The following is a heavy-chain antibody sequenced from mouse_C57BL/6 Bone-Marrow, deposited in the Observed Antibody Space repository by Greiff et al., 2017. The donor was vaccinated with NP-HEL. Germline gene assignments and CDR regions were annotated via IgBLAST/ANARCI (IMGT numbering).Heavy chain of an antibody. D-gene: IGHD1-1*02. J-gene: IGHJ3*01. V-gene: IGHV5-9-1*02. Sequence: EVMLVESGEGLVKPGGSLKLSCAASGFTFSSYAMSWVRQTPEKRLEWVAYISSGGDYIYYADTVKGRFTISRDNARNTLYLQMSSLKSEDTAMYYCTRDRGGSFAYWGQGTLVTVSA. CDR3: TRDRGGSFAY. CDR1: GFTFSSYA. CDR2: ISSGGDYI.